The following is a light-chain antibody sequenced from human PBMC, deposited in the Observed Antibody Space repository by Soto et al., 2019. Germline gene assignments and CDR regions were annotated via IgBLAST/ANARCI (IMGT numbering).Light chain of an antibody. J-gene: IGKJ1*01. V-gene: IGKV1-5*03. CDR2: EAS. CDR1: ESIGRW. CDR3: QQFAISTT. Sequence: DIQMTQSPSTLSASVGDRVTITCRASESIGRWLAWYQQKPGKAPKLLIYEASSLEGGVPSRFSGRESGTEFALTISSLQPDDFATYYCQQFAISTTFGQGTKVDIK.